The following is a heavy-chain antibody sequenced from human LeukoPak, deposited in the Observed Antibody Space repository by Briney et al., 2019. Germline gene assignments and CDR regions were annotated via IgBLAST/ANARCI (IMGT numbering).Heavy chain of an antibody. D-gene: IGHD6-25*01. CDR2: ISYNRDGI. V-gene: IGHV3-9*01. Sequence: GGSLRLSCVASGFTFDDYAMDWVRHAPGKGLEWVSGISYNRDGIGYADSVKGRFTVSRDNAKNSLYLQMNSLRSEDTALYYCAKGAAAGIRGYFDYWGQGILVTVSS. CDR1: GFTFDDYA. J-gene: IGHJ4*02. CDR3: AKGAAAGIRGYFDY.